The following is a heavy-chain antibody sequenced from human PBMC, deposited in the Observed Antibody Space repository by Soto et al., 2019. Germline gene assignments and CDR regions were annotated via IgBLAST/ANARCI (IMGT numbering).Heavy chain of an antibody. CDR2: INHSGST. CDR3: ARDNRTMTTVTIAYYYYYGMDV. V-gene: IGHV4-30-4*01. Sequence: SETLSLTCTVSGGSISSGDYYWSWIRQPPGKGLEWIGYINHSGSTYYNPSLKSRVTISVDTSKNQFSLKLSSVTAADTAVYYCARDNRTMTTVTIAYYYYYGMDVWGQGTTVTVSS. D-gene: IGHD4-17*01. J-gene: IGHJ6*02. CDR1: GGSISSGDYY.